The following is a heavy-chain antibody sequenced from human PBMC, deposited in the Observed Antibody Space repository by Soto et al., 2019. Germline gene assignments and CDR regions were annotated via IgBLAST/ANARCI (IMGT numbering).Heavy chain of an antibody. CDR3: AREAAWELPHFDY. Sequence: GGSMRLSSAASGFSLRSYGMPWVRQAPGKGLEWVAVIWYDGSNKYYADSVKGRFTISRDNSKNTLYLQMNSLRAEDTAVYYCAREAAWELPHFDYWGQGTLATVSS. CDR2: IWYDGSNK. J-gene: IGHJ4*02. V-gene: IGHV3-33*08. CDR1: GFSLRSYG. D-gene: IGHD1-26*01.